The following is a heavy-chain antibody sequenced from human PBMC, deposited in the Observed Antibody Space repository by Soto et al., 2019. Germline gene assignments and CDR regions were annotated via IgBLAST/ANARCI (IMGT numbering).Heavy chain of an antibody. Sequence: ASVKVSCKASGYRFTAHHMHWVRQAPGQGLEWMGWINPNSGVTNYAQKFQGWVTVTRDTSISTVYMELSGLKSDDTAVYYCARENIFGVVREYYFDYWGQGTLVTVSS. D-gene: IGHD3-3*01. CDR1: GYRFTAHH. CDR3: ARENIFGVVREYYFDY. CDR2: INPNSGVT. V-gene: IGHV1-2*04. J-gene: IGHJ4*02.